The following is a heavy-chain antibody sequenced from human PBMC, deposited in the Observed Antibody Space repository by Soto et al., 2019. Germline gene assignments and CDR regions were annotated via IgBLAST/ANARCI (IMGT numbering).Heavy chain of an antibody. CDR1: GGSISIGGYS. J-gene: IGHJ4*02. D-gene: IGHD4-4*01. V-gene: IGHV4-30-2*01. CDR2: IYHSGST. Sequence: QLQLQESGSGLVKPSQTLSLTCAVSGGSISIGGYSWSWIRQPPGKGLEWIGYIYHSGSTYYNPSLKSRVTISVDRSKNQFSLKLSSVTAADTAVYYCARGMTTVTTIDYWGQGTLVTVSS. CDR3: ARGMTTVTTIDY.